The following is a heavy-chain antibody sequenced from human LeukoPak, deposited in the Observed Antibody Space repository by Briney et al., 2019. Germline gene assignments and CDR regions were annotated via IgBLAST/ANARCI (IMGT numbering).Heavy chain of an antibody. Sequence: GGSLRLSCAASGFTFSIYGMSWVRQAPGRGLEWVSAMSGSGGSTYYADSVKGRFTISRDNSKKTLSLQMNNLRVDDTAVYYCARVQFQWFDPWGPGTLVTVSS. CDR3: ARVQFQWFDP. J-gene: IGHJ5*02. CDR2: MSGSGGST. D-gene: IGHD6-19*01. V-gene: IGHV3-23*01. CDR1: GFTFSIYG.